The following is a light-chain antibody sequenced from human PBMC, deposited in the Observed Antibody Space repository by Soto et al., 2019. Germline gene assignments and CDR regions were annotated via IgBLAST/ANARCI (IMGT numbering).Light chain of an antibody. CDR2: YHSDSNK. CDR1: SGVSVGDFW. V-gene: IGLV5-52*01. J-gene: IGLJ3*02. Sequence: QSVLTQPSSHSASSGASVRITCMLSSGVSVGDFWIRWYQQKPGNPPRYLLYYHSDSNKGQGSGVTSHFSGSNDAAANAGMLRIALLQPDEAAYYYCGTWHSNARVFGGGTKLTVL. CDR3: GTWHSNARV.